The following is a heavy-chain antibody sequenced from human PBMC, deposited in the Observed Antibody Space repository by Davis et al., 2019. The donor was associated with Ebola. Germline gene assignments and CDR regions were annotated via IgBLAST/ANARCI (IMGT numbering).Heavy chain of an antibody. CDR2: IYSGGTT. J-gene: IGHJ4*02. Sequence: GSLTLSCAASEFTVSPNYMSWVRRAPGKGLEWVSVIYSGGTTYYTDSVKGRFTISRDNSKNTLYLQMNSLRAEDTAVYYCARGHRYSTGWYYFDYWGQGTLVIVSA. D-gene: IGHD6-19*01. V-gene: IGHV3-66*01. CDR1: EFTVSPNY. CDR3: ARGHRYSTGWYYFDY.